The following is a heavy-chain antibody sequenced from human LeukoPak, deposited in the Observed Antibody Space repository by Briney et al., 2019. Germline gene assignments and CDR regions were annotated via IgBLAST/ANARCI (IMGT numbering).Heavy chain of an antibody. CDR1: GYTFTGYY. J-gene: IGHJ4*02. Sequence: ASVKVSCKASGYTFTGYYMHWVRQAPGQGLEWMGWINPNSGGTNYAQKFQGRVTMTRDTSISTAYMELSSLRSEDTAVYYCARGQLERRDFDYWGQGTLVTVSS. CDR3: ARGQLERRDFDY. CDR2: INPNSGGT. V-gene: IGHV1-2*02. D-gene: IGHD1-1*01.